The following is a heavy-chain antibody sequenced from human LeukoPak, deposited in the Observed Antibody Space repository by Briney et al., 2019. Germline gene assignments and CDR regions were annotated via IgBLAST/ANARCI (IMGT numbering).Heavy chain of an antibody. CDR2: IKQDGSEK. CDR3: ARESSGTDAFDI. V-gene: IGHV3-7*01. J-gene: IGHJ3*02. CDR1: GFTFRSYW. Sequence: GGSLRLSCAASGFTFRSYWMSWVRQAPGKGLEWVANIKQDGSEKYYVDSVKGRFTISRDNAKNSLYLQMNSLRAEDTAVYYCARESSGTDAFDIWGQGTMVTVSS. D-gene: IGHD3-22*01.